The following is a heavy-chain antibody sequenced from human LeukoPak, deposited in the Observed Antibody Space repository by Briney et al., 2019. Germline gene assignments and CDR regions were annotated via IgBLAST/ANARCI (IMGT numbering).Heavy chain of an antibody. D-gene: IGHD6-19*01. J-gene: IGHJ4*02. Sequence: GGSLRLSCAAAGFTFDDYAMHWVRQAPGKGLEWVSVISWDGGYTYYADSVKGRFTISRDNSKNSLYLQMNSLRTEDTALYYCAKDDRAVAGTGYFDYWGQGTLVTVSS. CDR2: ISWDGGYT. CDR3: AKDDRAVAGTGYFDY. CDR1: GFTFDDYA. V-gene: IGHV3-43D*03.